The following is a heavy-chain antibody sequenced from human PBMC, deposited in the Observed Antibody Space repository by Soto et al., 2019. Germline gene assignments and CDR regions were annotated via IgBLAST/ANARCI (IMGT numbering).Heavy chain of an antibody. V-gene: IGHV3-48*02. D-gene: IGHD2-2*01. CDR3: ARDHLTSYCSSTSCYPNWFDP. J-gene: IGHJ5*02. CDR1: GFTFNSYS. Sequence: GGSLRLSCAASGFTFNSYSMNWVRQAPGKGLEWVSYISSSSSTIYYADSVKGRFTISRDNAKNSLYLQMNSLRDEDTAVYYCARDHLTSYCSSTSCYPNWFDPWGQGTLVTVSS. CDR2: ISSSSSTI.